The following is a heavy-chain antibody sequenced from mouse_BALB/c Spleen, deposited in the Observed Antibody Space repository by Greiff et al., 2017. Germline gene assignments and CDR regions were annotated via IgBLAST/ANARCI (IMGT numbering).Heavy chain of an antibody. D-gene: IGHD1-1*02. J-gene: IGHJ4*01. Sequence: VQLQQPGAELVMPGASVKMSCKAFGYTFTDYWMHWVKQRLGQGLEWIGAIDTSDSYTSYNQKFKGKATLTVDESSSTAYMQLSSLTSEDSAVYYYARYGAYAMDYWGQGTSVTVSS. CDR2: IDTSDSYT. CDR1: GYTFTDYW. CDR3: ARYGAYAMDY. V-gene: IGHV1-69*01.